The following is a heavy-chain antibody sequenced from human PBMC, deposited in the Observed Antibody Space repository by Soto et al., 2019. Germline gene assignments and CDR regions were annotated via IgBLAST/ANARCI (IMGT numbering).Heavy chain of an antibody. Sequence: GGSLRLSCAASGFTVSSNYMSWVRQAPGKGLEWVSVIYSGGSTYYADSVKGRFTISRDNSKNTLYLQMNSLRAEDTAVYYCAREVGGYYYYMDVWGKGTTVTVSS. J-gene: IGHJ6*03. V-gene: IGHV3-66*01. CDR3: AREVGGYYYYMDV. CDR2: IYSGGST. D-gene: IGHD1-26*01. CDR1: GFTVSSNY.